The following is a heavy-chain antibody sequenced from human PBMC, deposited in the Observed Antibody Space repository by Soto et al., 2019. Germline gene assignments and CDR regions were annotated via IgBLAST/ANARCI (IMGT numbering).Heavy chain of an antibody. J-gene: IGHJ6*02. CDR3: ARRDYYSYGMDV. Sequence: QVQLVQSGAEVKKPGASVKVSCKTSGYTFVRYGITWVRQAPGQGLEWMGWISTHNGNTNYGKKLQGRVTMTTDTYASTAYIELRSLKSDDTAVYYCARRDYYSYGMDVWGQGTKVTVSS. CDR1: GYTFVRYG. CDR2: ISTHNGNT. V-gene: IGHV1-18*01.